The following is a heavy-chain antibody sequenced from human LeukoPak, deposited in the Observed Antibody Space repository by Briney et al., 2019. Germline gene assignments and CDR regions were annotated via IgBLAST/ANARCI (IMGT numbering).Heavy chain of an antibody. CDR3: YCEGT. J-gene: IGHJ4*02. D-gene: IGHD2-15*01. Sequence: GESLTISWKASGYSFTRYWISWVRPRPGKGLEWMGRIEPSDSSTNYNTSFQGHVTISTDKSIRTAYLQYSSLKASDTAPYHCYCEGTWGQGTLVTVSS. V-gene: IGHV5-10-1*01. CDR1: GYSFTRYW. CDR2: IEPSDSST.